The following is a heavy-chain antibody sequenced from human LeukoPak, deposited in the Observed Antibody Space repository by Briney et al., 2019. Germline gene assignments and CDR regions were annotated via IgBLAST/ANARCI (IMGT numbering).Heavy chain of an antibody. CDR2: ISSSSSYI. CDR1: GFTFSSYS. J-gene: IGHJ4*02. V-gene: IGHV3-21*01. Sequence: GGSLRLSCAASGFTFSSYSMNWVRQAPGKGLEWVSSISSSSSYIYYADSVKGRFTISRDNAKNSLYLQMNSLRAEDTAVYYCARDNLGSYPYYYDSSGFDYWGQGTLVTVSS. CDR3: ARDNLGSYPYYYDSSGFDY. D-gene: IGHD3-22*01.